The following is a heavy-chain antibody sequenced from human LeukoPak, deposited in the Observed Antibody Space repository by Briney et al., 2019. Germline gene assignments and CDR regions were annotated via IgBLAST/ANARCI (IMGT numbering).Heavy chain of an antibody. CDR1: GFTFSSYA. V-gene: IGHV3-23*01. Sequence: GGSLRLSCAASGFTFSSYAMSWVRQAPGKGLEWVSAISGSGGSTYYADSVKGRFTTSRDSSKNTLYLQMNSLRAEDTAVYYCAKASYGSGSYYFDYWGQGTLVTVS. D-gene: IGHD3-10*01. J-gene: IGHJ4*02. CDR2: ISGSGGST. CDR3: AKASYGSGSYYFDY.